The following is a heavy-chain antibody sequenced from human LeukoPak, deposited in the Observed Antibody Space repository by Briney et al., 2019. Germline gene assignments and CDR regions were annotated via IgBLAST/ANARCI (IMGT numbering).Heavy chain of an antibody. Sequence: GGSLRLSCAASGFPFSDYYMTWIRQAPGKGLEWISYITLSGTSMYYADSVKGRFTISRDDANNSFYLQMSSLNSEDTAVYYCAGYYSNYYYYGMDVWGQGTTVTVSS. J-gene: IGHJ6*02. CDR3: AGYYSNYYYYGMDV. CDR2: ITLSGTSM. D-gene: IGHD3-10*01. CDR1: GFPFSDYY. V-gene: IGHV3-11*01.